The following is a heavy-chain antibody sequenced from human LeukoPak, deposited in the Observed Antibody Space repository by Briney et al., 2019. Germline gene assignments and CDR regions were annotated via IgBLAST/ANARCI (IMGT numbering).Heavy chain of an antibody. CDR1: GYTFTSYG. Sequence: ASVKVSCKAFGYTFTSYGISWVRQAPGQGLEWMGGIIPIFGTANYAQKFQGRVTITADESTSTAYMELSSLRSEDTAVYYCASDSSEYYFDYWGQGTLVTVSS. CDR3: ASDSSEYYFDY. D-gene: IGHD3-10*01. V-gene: IGHV1-69*13. CDR2: IIPIFGTA. J-gene: IGHJ4*02.